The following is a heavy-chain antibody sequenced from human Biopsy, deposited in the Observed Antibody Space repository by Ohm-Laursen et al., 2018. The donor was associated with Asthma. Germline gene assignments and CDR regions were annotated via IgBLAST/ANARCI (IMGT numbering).Heavy chain of an antibody. V-gene: IGHV4-39*01. D-gene: IGHD1-1*01. CDR3: ARLSLNDSLDP. Sequence: TLSLTCPVSADSISSNNFYWGWIRQPPGKGLEWIATISYTGSTYYNPSLKSRVTISVDTSKNQFSLKLSSVTAADTAVFYCARLSLNDSLDPWGRGTLVTVSS. CDR1: ADSISSNNFY. CDR2: ISYTGST. J-gene: IGHJ5*02.